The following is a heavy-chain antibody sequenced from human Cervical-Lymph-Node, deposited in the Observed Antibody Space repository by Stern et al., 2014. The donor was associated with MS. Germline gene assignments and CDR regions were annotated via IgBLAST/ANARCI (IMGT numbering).Heavy chain of an antibody. CDR1: GGTFSSYA. CDR2: ILPIFGPA. D-gene: IGHD3-22*01. V-gene: IGHV1-69*01. CDR3: ARGMVIVGDQGAFDI. Sequence: QVQLVESGAEVKKPGSSVKVSCKASGGTFSSYAISWVRQAPGQGLEWMGGILPIFGPANYAPKFQGRVTITADESTSTAYMELSSLRSEDTAVYYCARGMVIVGDQGAFDIWGQGTMVTVSS. J-gene: IGHJ3*02.